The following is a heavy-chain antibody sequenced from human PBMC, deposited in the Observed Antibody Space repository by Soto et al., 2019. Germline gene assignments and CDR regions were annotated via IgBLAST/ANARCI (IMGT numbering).Heavy chain of an antibody. D-gene: IGHD2-21*01. CDR1: GLTFSGYS. V-gene: IGHV3-48*02. CDR3: ARDLYSIYSQPRSLHF. CDR2: ISSRSASI. J-gene: IGHJ6*02. Sequence: GGSLRISCAASGLTFSGYSMNWVRQAPGKGVEWVADISSRSASIYYADSVKGRFTISRDDAKNSLFLQMNSLRNEDTAVYYCARDLYSIYSQPRSLHFWCQRTSVTV.